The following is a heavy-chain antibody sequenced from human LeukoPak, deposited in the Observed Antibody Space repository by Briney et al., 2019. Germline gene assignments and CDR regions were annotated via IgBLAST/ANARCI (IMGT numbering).Heavy chain of an antibody. Sequence: GGSLRLSCAASGFTFSSYAMHWVRQAPGKGLEWVAVISYDGSNKYYADSVKGRFTISRDNSKNTLYLQMNSLRAEDTAVYYCARGLSTYYYGSGSYPRGMDVWGQGTTVTVSS. CDR2: ISYDGSNK. V-gene: IGHV3-30-3*01. CDR1: GFTFSSYA. D-gene: IGHD3-10*01. CDR3: ARGLSTYYYGSGSYPRGMDV. J-gene: IGHJ6*02.